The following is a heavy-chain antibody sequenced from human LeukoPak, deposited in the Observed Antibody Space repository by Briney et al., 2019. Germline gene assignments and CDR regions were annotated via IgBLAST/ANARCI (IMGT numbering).Heavy chain of an antibody. CDR3: AREDSTGYSSLDY. CDR1: GYTFTGYS. D-gene: IGHD3-22*01. V-gene: IGHV1-2*02. Sequence: ASVKVSCKASGYTFTGYSIHSVRQAPGQGLEWMGWINLKSGGTNYAQKFQARVTMTRETSISTAYMELSRLRSDDTAVYYCAREDSTGYSSLDYWGQGTLVTVSS. CDR2: INLKSGGT. J-gene: IGHJ4*02.